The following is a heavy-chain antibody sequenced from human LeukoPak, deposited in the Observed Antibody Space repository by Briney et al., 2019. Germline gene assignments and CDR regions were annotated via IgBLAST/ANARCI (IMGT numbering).Heavy chain of an antibody. Sequence: AGGSLRLSCVASGFSFGNYAMSWVRQAPGKGLQWVSQISGTGGATWYAGFARDRFTISRDNSKKTLYLRMSGLRVEDTAMYYCVKDPRDTYGTNWFVSWGQGTLLIVSS. V-gene: IGHV3-23*01. J-gene: IGHJ5*01. CDR1: GFSFGNYA. CDR2: ISGTGGAT. CDR3: VKDPRDTYGTNWFVS. D-gene: IGHD2-21*01.